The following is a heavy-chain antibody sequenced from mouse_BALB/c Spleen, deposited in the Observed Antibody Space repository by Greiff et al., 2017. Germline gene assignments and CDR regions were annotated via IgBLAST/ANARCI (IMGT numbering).Heavy chain of an antibody. CDR2: ISYSGST. V-gene: IGHV3-2*02. J-gene: IGHJ4*01. D-gene: IGHD2-14*01. Sequence: VQLQQSGPGLVKPSQSLSLTCTVTGYSITSDYAWNWIRQFPGNKLEWMGYISYSGSTSYNPSLKSRISIIRDTSKNQFFLQLNSVTTEDTATYYCARSGYDDYYAMDYWGQGTSVTVSS. CDR1: GYSITSDYA. CDR3: ARSGYDDYYAMDY.